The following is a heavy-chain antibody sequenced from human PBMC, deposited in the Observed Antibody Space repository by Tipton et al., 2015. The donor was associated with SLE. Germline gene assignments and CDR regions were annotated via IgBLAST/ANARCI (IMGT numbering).Heavy chain of an antibody. J-gene: IGHJ6*02. CDR3: ARDLLDFWNNYHYGMDV. CDR1: GGSITSGDSY. Sequence: TLSLTCTVPGGSITSGDSYWAWIRQTPGKGLEWIGYIYFSGSTSSYNPSLKSRVTISLDTSKNQFSLTLGSVTAADTAVYYCARDLLDFWNNYHYGMDVWGQGTTVTVSS. V-gene: IGHV4-30-4*08. CDR2: IYFSGST. D-gene: IGHD3-3*01.